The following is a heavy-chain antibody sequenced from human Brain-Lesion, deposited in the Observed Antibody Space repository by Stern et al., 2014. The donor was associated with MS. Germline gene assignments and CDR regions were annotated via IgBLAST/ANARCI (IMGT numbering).Heavy chain of an antibody. CDR3: ARGARYSDSSGYYFYFDD. Sequence: QVQLQQSGPGLVKPSQTLPLTCTVSGGSINSGGYYWSWIRQYPGKGLEWIGYIYYTGSAYYDPSLKSRLSMSIDTSKNQFSLNLNSVTAADTAVYYCARGARYSDSSGYYFYFDDWGQGTLVTVSS. CDR1: GGSINSGGYY. D-gene: IGHD3-22*01. CDR2: IYYTGSA. V-gene: IGHV4-31*03. J-gene: IGHJ4*02.